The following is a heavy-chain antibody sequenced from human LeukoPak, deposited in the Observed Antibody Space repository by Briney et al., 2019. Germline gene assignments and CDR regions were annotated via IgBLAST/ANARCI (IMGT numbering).Heavy chain of an antibody. CDR3: ARGLEDREEYFDL. Sequence: SETLCLTCAVYGGSFSGCYWSWIRQPPGKALEWIGEINHSGSTNYNPSLKSRVTISVDTSKNQFSLKLSSVTAADTAVYYCARGLEDREEYFDLWGRGTLVTVSS. V-gene: IGHV4-34*01. CDR2: INHSGST. CDR1: GGSFSGCY. D-gene: IGHD3-3*01. J-gene: IGHJ2*01.